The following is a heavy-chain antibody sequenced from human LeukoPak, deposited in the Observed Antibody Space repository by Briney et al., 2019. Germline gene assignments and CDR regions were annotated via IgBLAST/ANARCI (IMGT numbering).Heavy chain of an antibody. Sequence: GGSLRLSCAASGFTFSSNAMSWVRQAPGKGLEWVSAISGSGGSTYYADSVKGRFTISRDNSKNTLYLQMNSLRSEDTAVYYCARGPPNYYYDSSGYYFFDYWGQGTLVTVSS. CDR2: ISGSGGST. D-gene: IGHD3-22*01. CDR1: GFTFSSNA. V-gene: IGHV3-23*01. J-gene: IGHJ4*02. CDR3: ARGPPNYYYDSSGYYFFDY.